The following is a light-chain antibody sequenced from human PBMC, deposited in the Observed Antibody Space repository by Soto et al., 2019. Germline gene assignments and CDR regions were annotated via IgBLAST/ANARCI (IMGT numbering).Light chain of an antibody. J-gene: IGLJ2*01. Sequence: QTVLTQSPSASASLGASVRLTCTLSSGHRINAIAWYRQQPEKGPRYLMNLKDDGSHIKGDGIPDRFSGSSSGAERYLTISSLQSEDEADYYCQTWGSGIVVFGGGTKLTVL. CDR2: LKDDGSH. V-gene: IGLV4-69*01. CDR3: QTWGSGIVV. CDR1: SGHRINA.